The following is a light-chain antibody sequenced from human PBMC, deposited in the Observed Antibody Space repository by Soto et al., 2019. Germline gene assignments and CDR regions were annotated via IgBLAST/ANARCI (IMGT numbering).Light chain of an antibody. Sequence: EIVLTQSPGTLSLSPGARATLSCRASQTVSVNYLAWYQQKPGQAPRLLIYAASIRATGIPSRFSGSGSGPDLTITLSRLEPEDCEVYYCQQYGRSSWTFGQGTKVDIK. CDR3: QQYGRSSWT. V-gene: IGKV3-20*01. CDR2: AAS. CDR1: QTVSVNY. J-gene: IGKJ1*01.